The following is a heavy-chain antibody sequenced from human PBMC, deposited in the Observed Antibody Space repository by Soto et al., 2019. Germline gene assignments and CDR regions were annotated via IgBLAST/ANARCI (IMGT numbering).Heavy chain of an antibody. CDR2: ISAYNGNT. Sequence: ASVKVSCKASGYTFTSYGISWVRQAPGQGLEWMGWISAYNGNTNYAQKLQGRVTMTTDTSTSTAYMELRSLRSEDTAVYYCARDGSGASTYYYYYGMDVWGQGTTVTVSS. V-gene: IGHV1-18*01. CDR3: ARDGSGASTYYYYYGMDV. J-gene: IGHJ6*02. D-gene: IGHD3-10*01. CDR1: GYTFTSYG.